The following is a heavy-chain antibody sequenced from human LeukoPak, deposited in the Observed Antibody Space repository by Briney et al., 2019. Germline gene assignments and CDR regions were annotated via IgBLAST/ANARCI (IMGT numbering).Heavy chain of an antibody. D-gene: IGHD6-6*01. CDR3: AKDLGRIFIATPGDAFDI. CDR1: GFTFSSSG. J-gene: IGHJ3*02. V-gene: IGHV3-23*01. Sequence: GGSLTVTRAASGFTFSSSGMPWVRQAPGKGLEWVAALKGNGANTYYADSVRGRYTNSRDNSKNTLYLKMTSLRAEDTAIYYCAKDLGRIFIATPGDAFDIWG. CDR2: LKGNGANT.